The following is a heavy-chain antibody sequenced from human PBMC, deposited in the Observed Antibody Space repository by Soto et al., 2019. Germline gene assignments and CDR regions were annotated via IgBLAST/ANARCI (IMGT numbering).Heavy chain of an antibody. V-gene: IGHV1-8*01. CDR1: GYTFTSYD. J-gene: IGHJ6*03. D-gene: IGHD3-10*01. Sequence: QVQLVQSGAEVKKPGASVKVSCKASGYTFTSYDINWVRQATGQGLEWMGWMNPNSGNTGYAQKLQGRVTMTRNTSICTAYMELSSLRSEDTAVYYCARTPSSYYYGSGSYLGDYYYYTDVRGKGTTVTDSS. CDR3: ARTPSSYYYGSGSYLGDYYYYTDV. CDR2: MNPNSGNT.